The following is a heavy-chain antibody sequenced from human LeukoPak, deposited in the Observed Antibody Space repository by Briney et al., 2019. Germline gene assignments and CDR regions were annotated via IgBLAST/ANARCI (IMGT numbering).Heavy chain of an antibody. V-gene: IGHV3-7*01. D-gene: IGHD3-22*01. Sequence: PGGSLRLSCAASGFTFSSYWMSWVRQAPGKGLEWVANIKQDGSEKYYVDSVKGRFTISRDNAKNSLYLQMNSLRAEDTAVYYCARGPTDYYDSSGYPYYYYYYYMDVWGKGTTVTVSS. CDR1: GFTFSSYW. CDR2: IKQDGSEK. J-gene: IGHJ6*03. CDR3: ARGPTDYYDSSGYPYYYYYYYMDV.